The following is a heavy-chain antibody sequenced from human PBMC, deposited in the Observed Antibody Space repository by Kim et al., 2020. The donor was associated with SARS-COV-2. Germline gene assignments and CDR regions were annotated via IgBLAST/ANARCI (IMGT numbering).Heavy chain of an antibody. Sequence: SVKVSCKASGGTFSSYAISWVRQAPGQGLEWMGGIIPIFGTANYAQKFQGRVTITADESTSTAYMELSSLRSEDTAVYYCARALGYYDSSGYWFDPWGQGTLVTVSS. CDR3: ARALGYYDSSGYWFDP. V-gene: IGHV1-69*13. D-gene: IGHD3-22*01. CDR1: GGTFSSYA. J-gene: IGHJ5*02. CDR2: IIPIFGTA.